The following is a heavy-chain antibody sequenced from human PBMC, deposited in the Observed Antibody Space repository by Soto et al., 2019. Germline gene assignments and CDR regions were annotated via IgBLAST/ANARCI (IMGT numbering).Heavy chain of an antibody. J-gene: IGHJ4*02. D-gene: IGHD6-19*01. Sequence: VQLVESGGGVVQPGRSLRLSCEASGFTFSDYAMHWVRQAPGKGLEWVAVVSHDGRNTHYADSVEGRFTISRDSFKNTVSLGMNRLRAEDTAGHYRSNGGRQSVVTSGVKYWGQGALVTVSS. V-gene: IGHV3-30*18. CDR3: SNGGRQSVVTSGVKY. CDR2: VSHDGRNT. CDR1: GFTFSDYA.